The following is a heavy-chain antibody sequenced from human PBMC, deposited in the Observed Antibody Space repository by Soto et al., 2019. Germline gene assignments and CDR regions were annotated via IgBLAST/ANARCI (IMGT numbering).Heavy chain of an antibody. D-gene: IGHD6-19*01. V-gene: IGHV3-30*18. J-gene: IGHJ4*02. Sequence: PGGSLRPSSAASGFPFRSYGMHWVRQAPGKGLEWVAVISYDGSNKYYADSVKGRFTISRDNSKNTLYLQMNSLRAEDTAVYYCAKSPLVWQWLTRVPEDYFDYWGQGT. CDR3: AKSPLVWQWLTRVPEDYFDY. CDR2: ISYDGSNK. CDR1: GFPFRSYG.